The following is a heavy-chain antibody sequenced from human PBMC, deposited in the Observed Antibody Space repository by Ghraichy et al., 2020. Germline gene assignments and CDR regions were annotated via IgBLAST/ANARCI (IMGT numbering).Heavy chain of an antibody. CDR3: ARDYYHDKSGYYLDY. CDR2: IRSSGGNT. Sequence: GSLRLSCAVSGFTFSSSAMSWVRQAPGKGLEWVSAIRSSGGNTYYADSVKGRFTFSRDISKNTLYLQMNSLRADDTAIYYCARDYYHDKSGYYLDYWGQGTLVTVSS. J-gene: IGHJ4*01. D-gene: IGHD3-22*01. V-gene: IGHV3-23*01. CDR1: GFTFSSSA.